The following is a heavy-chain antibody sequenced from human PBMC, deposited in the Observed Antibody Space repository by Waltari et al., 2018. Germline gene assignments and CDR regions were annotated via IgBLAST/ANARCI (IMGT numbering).Heavy chain of an antibody. J-gene: IGHJ6*02. D-gene: IGHD3-10*01. Sequence: EEQLLESGGGLVQPGDSLRLSCAGSGFRFSNYWMNWVRQAPGKGLVWVARISDDETSISYADSVKGRFTISRDNAKNTVYLQMKRLRVEDTAVYYCARLAPRTYRSPVPGRHYYYGMDVWGQGTTVTVSS. V-gene: IGHV3-74*01. CDR1: GFRFSNYW. CDR3: ARLAPRTYRSPVPGRHYYYGMDV. CDR2: ISDDETSI.